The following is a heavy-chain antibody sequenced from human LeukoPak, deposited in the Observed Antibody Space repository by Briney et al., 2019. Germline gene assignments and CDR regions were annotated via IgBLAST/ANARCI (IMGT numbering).Heavy chain of an antibody. CDR1: GYTFTSYD. Sequence: GASVKVSCKASGYTFTSYDINWVRQATGQGLEWMGWMNPNSGNTGYAQKFQGRVTMTEDTSTDTAYMELSSLRSEDTAVYYCATGSYRYDLSTGPKTSDYWGQGTLVTVSS. CDR2: MNPNSGNT. D-gene: IGHD3-9*01. CDR3: ATGSYRYDLSTGPKTSDY. V-gene: IGHV1-8*01. J-gene: IGHJ4*02.